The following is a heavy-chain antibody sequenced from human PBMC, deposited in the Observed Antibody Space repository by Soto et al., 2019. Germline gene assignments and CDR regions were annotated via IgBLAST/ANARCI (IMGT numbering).Heavy chain of an antibody. V-gene: IGHV1-69*04. CDR1: GGTFSSYT. J-gene: IGHJ5*02. CDR2: IIPILGIA. CDR3: ARDIRTVVLLYNWFDP. Sequence: ASVKVSCKASGGTFSSYTISWVRQAPGQGLEWMGRIIPILGIANYAQKFQGRVTITADKSTSTAYMELSSLRSEDTAVYYCARDIRTVVLLYNWFDPWGQGTLVTVSS. D-gene: IGHD4-4*01.